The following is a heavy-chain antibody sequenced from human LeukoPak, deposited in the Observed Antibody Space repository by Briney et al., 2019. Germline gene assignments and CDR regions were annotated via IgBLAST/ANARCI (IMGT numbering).Heavy chain of an antibody. Sequence: GGSLRLSCAASGLTFSDYYMSWIRQAPGKGLEWVSYISSSGSTIYYADSVKGRFTISRDNAKNSLYLQMNSLRAEDTAVYYCARDTVDIVATIYYYYYGMDVWGQGTTVTVSS. CDR3: ARDTVDIVATIYYYYYGMDV. J-gene: IGHJ6*02. CDR2: ISSSGSTI. V-gene: IGHV3-11*01. CDR1: GLTFSDYY. D-gene: IGHD5-12*01.